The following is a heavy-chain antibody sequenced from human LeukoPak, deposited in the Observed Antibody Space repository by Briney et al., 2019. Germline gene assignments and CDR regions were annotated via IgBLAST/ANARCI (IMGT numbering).Heavy chain of an antibody. J-gene: IGHJ4*02. Sequence: GGSLRLSYAASGFSFSSYGMHWVRQAPGKGLEWVAVISYGGDNKYYADSVNGRFTISRDNSKNTLSLQMDSLRAEDTAVYYCAKDIRVWGSYRYPCLDYWGQGTLVTVSA. CDR2: ISYGGDNK. V-gene: IGHV3-30*18. CDR3: AKDIRVWGSYRYPCLDY. CDR1: GFSFSSYG. D-gene: IGHD3-16*02.